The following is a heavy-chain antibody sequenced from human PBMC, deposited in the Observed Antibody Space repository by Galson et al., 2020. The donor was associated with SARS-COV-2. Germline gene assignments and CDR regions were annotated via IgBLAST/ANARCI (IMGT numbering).Heavy chain of an antibody. J-gene: IGHJ5*02. CDR3: ARVVAGTTPTNWFDP. D-gene: IGHD1-7*01. V-gene: IGHV4-61*02. CDR2: IYTSGST. Sequence: SETLSLTCTVSGGSISSGSYYWSWIRQPAGKGLEWIGRIYTSGSTNYNPSLKSRVTISVDTSKNQFSLKLSSVTAADTAVYYCARVVAGTTPTNWFDPWGQGTLVTVSS. CDR1: GGSISSGSYY.